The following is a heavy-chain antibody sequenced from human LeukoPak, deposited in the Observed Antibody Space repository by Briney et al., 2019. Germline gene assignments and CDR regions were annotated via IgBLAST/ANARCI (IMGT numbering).Heavy chain of an antibody. CDR3: ARWGDHFDALDT. Sequence: PGGSLRLSCAASGFTFITYALHWVRQAPGEGLEWVSVIAYDGSSKYYADSVKGRFTISRDNSKNTLYLQMNSLRVEDTAVYYCARWGDHFDALDTWGQGTMVTVSS. D-gene: IGHD3-16*01. J-gene: IGHJ3*02. V-gene: IGHV3-30*04. CDR2: IAYDGSSK. CDR1: GFTFITYA.